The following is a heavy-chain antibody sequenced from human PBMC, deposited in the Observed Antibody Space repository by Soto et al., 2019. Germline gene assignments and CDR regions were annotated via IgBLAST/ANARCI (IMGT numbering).Heavy chain of an antibody. CDR1: GYSFTSYW. J-gene: IGHJ6*02. CDR2: IYPGDSDT. Sequence: PGESLKISCKGSGYSFTSYWIGWVRQMPGKVLEWMGIIYPGDSDTRYSPSFQGQVTISADKSISTAYLQWSSLKASDTAMYYCARRGAVAGDYYYGMDVWGQGXTVTVSS. D-gene: IGHD6-19*01. CDR3: ARRGAVAGDYYYGMDV. V-gene: IGHV5-51*01.